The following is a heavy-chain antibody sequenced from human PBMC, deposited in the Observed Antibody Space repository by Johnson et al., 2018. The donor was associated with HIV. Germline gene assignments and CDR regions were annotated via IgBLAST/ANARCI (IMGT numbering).Heavy chain of an antibody. J-gene: IGHJ3*01. Sequence: QVQLVESGGGVVQPGRSLRLSCAASGFTFSSYAMHWVRQAPGKGLAWVAVISYDGNNKYYADSVKGRFTISRDNSKKTLHLQMSSLRGDDTAIYYCAKVIALAGRPDAFDVWGRGTVVTVSS. CDR1: GFTFSSYA. CDR3: AKVIALAGRPDAFDV. CDR2: ISYDGNNK. D-gene: IGHD6-19*01. V-gene: IGHV3-30*04.